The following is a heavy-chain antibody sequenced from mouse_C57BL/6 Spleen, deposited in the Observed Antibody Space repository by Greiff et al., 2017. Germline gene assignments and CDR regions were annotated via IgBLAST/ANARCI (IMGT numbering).Heavy chain of an antibody. J-gene: IGHJ2*01. Sequence: VQLQQSGAELVRPGTSVKMSCKASGYTFTNYWIGWAKQRPGHGLEWIGDIYPGGGYTNYNEKFKGKATLTADKSSSTAYMQFSSLTSEDSASYYCARRTGTGYFDYWGQGTTLTVSS. CDR2: IYPGGGYT. CDR1: GYTFTNYW. D-gene: IGHD4-1*01. V-gene: IGHV1-63*01. CDR3: ARRTGTGYFDY.